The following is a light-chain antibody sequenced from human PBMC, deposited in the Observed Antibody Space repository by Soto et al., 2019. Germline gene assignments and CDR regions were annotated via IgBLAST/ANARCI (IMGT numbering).Light chain of an antibody. CDR1: LSTNHY. CDR2: AAS. V-gene: IGKV1-39*01. Sequence: DIQMTQSPSSLSSSVGDRVTITCRASLSTNHYLNWYRQKPGKAPELLIYAASTLQSGVPSRFSGSGSGTDFTLTISSLQPEDSATYYCQQAYSIPLSFGGGTKVDIK. CDR3: QQAYSIPLS. J-gene: IGKJ4*01.